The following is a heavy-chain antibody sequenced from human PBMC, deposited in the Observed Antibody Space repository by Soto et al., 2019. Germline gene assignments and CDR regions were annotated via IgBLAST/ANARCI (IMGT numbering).Heavy chain of an antibody. CDR3: ARRDRSGSFDY. V-gene: IGHV1-2*02. J-gene: IGHJ4*02. D-gene: IGHD5-12*01. Sequence: ASVKVSCKASGYTFTDYYIHWVRLAPGQGLDWMGWINPKSGLTSHAQNFRGRVTMTRDTSISTVYMELNRLTSDDRAIYYCARRDRSGSFDYWGQGTQVTVSS. CDR2: INPKSGLT. CDR1: GYTFTDYY.